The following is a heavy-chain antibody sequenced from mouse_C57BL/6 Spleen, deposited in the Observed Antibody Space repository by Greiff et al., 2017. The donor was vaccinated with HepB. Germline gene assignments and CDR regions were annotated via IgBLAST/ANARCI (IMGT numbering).Heavy chain of an antibody. CDR3: ARDYGNYFDY. CDR1: GYTFTSYG. J-gene: IGHJ2*01. D-gene: IGHD2-1*01. CDR2: IYPRSGNT. Sequence: QVHVKQSGAELARPGASVKLSCKASGYTFTSYGISWVKQRTGQGLEWIGEIYPRSGNTYYNEKFKGKATLTADKSSSTAYMELRSLTSEDSAVYFCARDYGNYFDYWGQGTTLTVSS. V-gene: IGHV1-81*01.